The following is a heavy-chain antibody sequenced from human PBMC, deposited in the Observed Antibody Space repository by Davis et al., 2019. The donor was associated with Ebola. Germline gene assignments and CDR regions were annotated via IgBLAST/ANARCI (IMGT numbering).Heavy chain of an antibody. J-gene: IGHJ4*02. CDR3: TKDFNWNPFDS. CDR1: GFSFSDFW. V-gene: IGHV3-7*03. D-gene: IGHD1-1*01. Sequence: GESLKISCVATGFSFSDFWMNWARQAPGKGLEWVASVDGYGTTRHYADSVRGRFTVSRDNAQNLVFLQMSSLRADDTAVYFCTKDFNWNPFDSWSQGTRVTVSS. CDR2: VDGYGTTR.